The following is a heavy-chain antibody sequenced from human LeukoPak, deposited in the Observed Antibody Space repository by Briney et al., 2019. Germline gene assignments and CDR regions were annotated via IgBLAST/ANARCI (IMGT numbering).Heavy chain of an antibody. CDR2: VKSKADGGTT. Sequence: GGSLRLSCAASGFTFNNAWMNWVRQVPGKGLEWVGHVKSKADGGTTDYAAPVEGRFTISRDDSENTLYLQMNSLKTEDTAVYYCTSDPRIGRYFDYWGQGTLVTVSS. CDR1: GFTFNNAW. D-gene: IGHD1-26*01. V-gene: IGHV3-15*01. CDR3: TSDPRIGRYFDY. J-gene: IGHJ4*02.